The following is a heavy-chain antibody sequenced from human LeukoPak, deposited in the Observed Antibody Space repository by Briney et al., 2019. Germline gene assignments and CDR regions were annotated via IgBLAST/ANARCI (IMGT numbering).Heavy chain of an antibody. CDR2: IYDSGST. V-gene: IGHV4-30-4*08. CDR1: GGSISSGGYY. J-gene: IGHJ3*02. Sequence: PSETLSLTCTVSGGSISSGGYYWSWIRQHPGKGLEWIVYIYDSGSTYYNPSLKSRITISVDTSENRFSLKLSSVTATDTAVYYCARDCSGGSCYGAFDIWGQGTMVTVSS. CDR3: ARDCSGGSCYGAFDI. D-gene: IGHD2-15*01.